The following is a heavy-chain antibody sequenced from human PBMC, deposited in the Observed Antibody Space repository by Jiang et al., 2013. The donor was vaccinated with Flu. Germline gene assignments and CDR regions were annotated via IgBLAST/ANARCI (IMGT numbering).Heavy chain of an antibody. CDR3: AAGAPQGPKAWYYDILTGYYKPSGGYGMDV. V-gene: IGHV1-58*02. CDR1: FTFTSSA. J-gene: IGHJ6*02. CDR2: IVVGSGNT. Sequence: FTFTSSAMQWVRQARGQRLEWIGWIVVGSGNTNYAQKFQERVTITRDMSTSTAYMELSSLRSEDTAVYYCAAGAPQGPKAWYYDILTGYYKPSGGYGMDVWGQGTTVTVSS. D-gene: IGHD3-9*01.